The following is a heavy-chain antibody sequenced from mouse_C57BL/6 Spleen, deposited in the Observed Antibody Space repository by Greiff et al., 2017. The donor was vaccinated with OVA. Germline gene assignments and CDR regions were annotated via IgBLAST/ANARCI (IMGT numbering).Heavy chain of an antibody. Sequence: QVQLQQSGTELVKPGASVKLSCKASGYTFTSYWMHWVKQRPGQGLEWIGNINPSNGGTNYNEKFKGKATLTVDKSSSTAYMQLSSLTSEDSAVYYCARECHSTLYWYFDVWGTGTTVTVSS. CDR2: INPSNGGT. D-gene: IGHD6-1*01. CDR3: ARECHSTLYWYFDV. J-gene: IGHJ1*03. V-gene: IGHV1-53*01. CDR1: GYTFTSYW.